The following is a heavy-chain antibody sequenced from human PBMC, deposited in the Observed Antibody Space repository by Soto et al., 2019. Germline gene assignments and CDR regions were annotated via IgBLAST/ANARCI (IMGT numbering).Heavy chain of an antibody. CDR2: IFSNDEK. Sequence: QVTLKESGPVLVKPTEPLTLTCTVSGFSLSNARMGVSWIRQPPGKALEWLAHIFSNDEKSYSTSLKSRLTISKDTSKSQVVLTMTNMDPVDTATYYCARIALGYYYGMDVWGQGTTVTVSS. J-gene: IGHJ6*02. CDR3: ARIALGYYYGMDV. V-gene: IGHV2-26*01. CDR1: GFSLSNARMG.